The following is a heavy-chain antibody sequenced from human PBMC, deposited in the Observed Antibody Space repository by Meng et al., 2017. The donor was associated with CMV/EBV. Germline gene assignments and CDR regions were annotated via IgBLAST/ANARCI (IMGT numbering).Heavy chain of an antibody. CDR2: IDPSDSYT. J-gene: IGHJ4*02. V-gene: IGHV5-10-1*01. CDR3: ARHYSTMAAYYFDF. D-gene: IGHD2-2*01. CDR1: GYSFTSYW. Sequence: FGYSFTSYWISWVRQRPGKGLEWMGRIDPSDSYTNYSPSFQGHVTFSADKSISTAYLQWSSLKASDTAMYYCARHYSTMAAYYFDFWGQGTLVTVSS.